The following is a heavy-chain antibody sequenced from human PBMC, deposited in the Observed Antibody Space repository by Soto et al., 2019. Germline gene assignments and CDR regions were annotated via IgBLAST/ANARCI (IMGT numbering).Heavy chain of an antibody. D-gene: IGHD5-18*01. CDR3: ARTSSVAYGYGFDY. J-gene: IGHJ4*02. Sequence: SETLSLTCTVSGGSISSGCYYWSWIRQHPGKGLEWIGYIYYSGSTYYNPSLKSRVTISVDTSKNQFSLKLSSVTAADTAVYYCARTSSVAYGYGFDYWGQGTLVTVSS. CDR2: IYYSGST. V-gene: IGHV4-31*03. CDR1: GGSISSGCYY.